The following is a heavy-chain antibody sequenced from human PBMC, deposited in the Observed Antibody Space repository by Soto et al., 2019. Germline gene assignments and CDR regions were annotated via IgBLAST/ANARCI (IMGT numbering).Heavy chain of an antibody. V-gene: IGHV3-7*03. CDR2: IKQDGSEK. J-gene: IGHJ4*02. D-gene: IGHD3-10*01. Sequence: PEGSLRLSCAASGFTFSSYWVSWVRQAPGKGLEWVANIKQDGSEKYYVNSVKGRFTISRDNDKNSLYLQMNSLRAEDTAVYYCAVITTVLDYWGQGTLVTVSS. CDR1: GFTFSSYW. CDR3: AVITTVLDY.